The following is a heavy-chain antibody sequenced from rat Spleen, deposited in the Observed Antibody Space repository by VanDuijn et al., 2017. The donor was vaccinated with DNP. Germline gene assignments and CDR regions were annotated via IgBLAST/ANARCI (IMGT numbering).Heavy chain of an antibody. CDR1: GFTFSDYH. J-gene: IGHJ3*01. Sequence: EVQLVASGGGLVQPGRSLKLSCTASGFTFSDYHMAWVRQAPKKGLEWVATIFYDDTRTYYRDSVKGRFTVSRDNAESILYLEMDSLRSEDTATYNCARGEAYGGHWFAFWGQGTLVTVSS. CDR3: ARGEAYGGHWFAF. CDR2: IFYDDTRT. D-gene: IGHD1-1*01. V-gene: IGHV5S10*01.